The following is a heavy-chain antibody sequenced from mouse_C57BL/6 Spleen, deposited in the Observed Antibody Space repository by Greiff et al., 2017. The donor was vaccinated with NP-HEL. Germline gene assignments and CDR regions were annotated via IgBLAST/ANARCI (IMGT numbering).Heavy chain of an antibody. D-gene: IGHD4-1*01. CDR2: IDPETGGT. J-gene: IGHJ3*01. Sequence: QVHVKQSGAELVRPGASVTLSCKASGYTFTDYEMHWVKQTPVHGLEWIGAIDPETGGTAYNQKFKGKAILTADKSSSTAYMELRSLTSEDSAVYYCTRRKLGGFAYWGQGTLVTVSA. V-gene: IGHV1-15*01. CDR3: TRRKLGGFAY. CDR1: GYTFTDYE.